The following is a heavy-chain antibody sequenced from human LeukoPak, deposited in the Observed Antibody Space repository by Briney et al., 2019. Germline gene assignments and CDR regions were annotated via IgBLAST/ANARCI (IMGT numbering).Heavy chain of an antibody. CDR2: IIPIFGTA. D-gene: IGHD2-15*01. V-gene: IGHV1-69*06. J-gene: IGHJ4*02. CDR1: GGTFSSYA. CDR3: ATDLFGDIVAGGY. Sequence: SVKVSCKASGGTFSSYAISWVRQAPGQGLEWMGGIIPIFGTANYAQRFQGRVTMTEDTSTDTAYMELSSLRSEDTAVYYCATDLFGDIVAGGYWGQGTLVTVSS.